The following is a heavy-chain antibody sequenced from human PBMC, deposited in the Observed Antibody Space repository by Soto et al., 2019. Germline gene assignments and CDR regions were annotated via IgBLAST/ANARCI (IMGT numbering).Heavy chain of an antibody. CDR1: GGTFSSYA. J-gene: IGHJ5*02. D-gene: IGHD3-22*01. CDR2: FIPIFGTA. CDR3: ARVRGRGYYDSSGFGWFDP. Sequence: ASVKVSCKASGGTFSSYAISWVRQAPGQGLEWMGGFIPIFGTANYAQKFQGRVTITADESTSTAYMELSSLRSEDTAVYYCARVRGRGYYDSSGFGWFDPWGQGTLVTVSS. V-gene: IGHV1-69*13.